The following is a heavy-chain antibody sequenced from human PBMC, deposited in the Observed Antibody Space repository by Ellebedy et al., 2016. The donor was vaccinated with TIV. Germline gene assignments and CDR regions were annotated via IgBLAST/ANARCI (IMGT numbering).Heavy chain of an antibody. CDR3: ARVLRAGRSGDYFDY. V-gene: IGHV4-38-2*02. CDR1: DYSISRGYF. D-gene: IGHD1-1*01. J-gene: IGHJ4*02. Sequence: MPGGSLRLSCTVSDYSISRGYFWGCIRQPPGKGREWIGSIHHSGTNYYNPSLTSRLTISVDTSRNQFSLNLSSVTAADTAVYYCARVLRAGRSGDYFDYWGQGALVTVSS. CDR2: IHHSGTN.